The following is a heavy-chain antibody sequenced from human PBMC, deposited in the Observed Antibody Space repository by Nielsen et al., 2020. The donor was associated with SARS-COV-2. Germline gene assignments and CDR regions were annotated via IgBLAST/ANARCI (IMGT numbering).Heavy chain of an antibody. Sequence: GESLKISCAASGFTFSSYAMHWVRQAPGKGLEWVAVISYDGSNKYYADFVRGRFTISRDNSKNTLYLQIYSLRVEDTAVYYCARPYSGSYWHYFDYWGQGTLVTVSS. J-gene: IGHJ4*02. CDR3: ARPYSGSYWHYFDY. CDR1: GFTFSSYA. D-gene: IGHD1-26*01. CDR2: ISYDGSNK. V-gene: IGHV3-30-3*01.